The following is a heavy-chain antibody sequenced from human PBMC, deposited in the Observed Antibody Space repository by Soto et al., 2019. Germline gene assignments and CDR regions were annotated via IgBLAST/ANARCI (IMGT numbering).Heavy chain of an antibody. CDR3: AHDKGTVTTDYFDY. D-gene: IGHD4-17*01. V-gene: IGHV2-5*02. J-gene: IGHJ4*02. CDR1: GFSLNTSGVG. Sequence: QITLKESGPALVRPTQTLTLTCSFSGFSLNTSGVGVAWIRQPPGKALEWLVLIYWDDDKRYSPSLKSRLTITKDTSKNQVVLTMTNMDPVDTATYYCAHDKGTVTTDYFDYWGQGTLVTVSS. CDR2: IYWDDDK.